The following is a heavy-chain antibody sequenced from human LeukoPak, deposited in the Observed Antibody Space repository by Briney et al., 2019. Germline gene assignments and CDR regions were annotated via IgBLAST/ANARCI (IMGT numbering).Heavy chain of an antibody. CDR1: GYTFTSYY. D-gene: IGHD1-26*01. V-gene: IGHV1-46*01. J-gene: IGHJ6*03. CDR2: INPSGGST. Sequence: ASVKVSCKASGYTFTSYYMYWVRQAPGQGLEWMGIINPSGGSTSYAQKFQGRVTMTRDTSTSTVYMELSSLRSEDTAVYYCARDLRSWDTLRSTTLQDYYYMDVWGKGTTVTISS. CDR3: ARDLRSWDTLRSTTLQDYYYMDV.